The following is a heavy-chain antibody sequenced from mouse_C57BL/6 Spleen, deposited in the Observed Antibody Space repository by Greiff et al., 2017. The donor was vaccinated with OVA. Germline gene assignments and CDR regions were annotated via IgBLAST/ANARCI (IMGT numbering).Heavy chain of an antibody. V-gene: IGHV1-22*01. CDR2: INPNNGGT. D-gene: IGHD1-1*01. Sequence: VQLQQSGPELVKPGASVKMSCKASGYTFTDYNMHWVKQSHGKSLEWIGYINPNNGGTSYNQKFKGKATLTVNKSSSTAYMQLSSLTSEDSAVYFCARDYYGSRGPGGYWGQGTSVTISS. CDR1: GYTFTDYN. CDR3: ARDYYGSRGPGGY. J-gene: IGHJ4*01.